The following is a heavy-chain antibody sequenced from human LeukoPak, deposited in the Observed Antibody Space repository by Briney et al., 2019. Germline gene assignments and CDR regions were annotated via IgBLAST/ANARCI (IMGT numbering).Heavy chain of an antibody. CDR3: ARGPTGDYFDY. V-gene: IGHV1-69*13. D-gene: IGHD7-27*01. CDR1: GGTFSSYA. Sequence: ASVKLSWKASGGTFSSYAISWVRQAPGQGLEWMGGIIPIFGTANYAQKFQGRVTITADESTSTTYMELSSLRSEDTAVYYCARGPTGDYFDYWGQGTLVTVSS. J-gene: IGHJ4*02. CDR2: IIPIFGTA.